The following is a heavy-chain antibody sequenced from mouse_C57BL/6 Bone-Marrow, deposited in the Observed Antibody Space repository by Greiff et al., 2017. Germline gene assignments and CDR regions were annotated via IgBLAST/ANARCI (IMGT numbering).Heavy chain of an antibody. CDR2: IDPYSGGT. CDR1: GYTFTSYW. CDR3: ARALYYYGSEGFAY. D-gene: IGHD1-1*01. J-gene: IGHJ3*01. Sequence: QVQLQQSGAELVKPGASVKLSCKASGYTFTSYWMPWVKQRPGRGLEWIGRIDPYSGGTKYNEKFKSKATLTVDTPSSTAYMQLSSLTSEDSAVYYCARALYYYGSEGFAYWGRGTLVTVSA. V-gene: IGHV1-72*01.